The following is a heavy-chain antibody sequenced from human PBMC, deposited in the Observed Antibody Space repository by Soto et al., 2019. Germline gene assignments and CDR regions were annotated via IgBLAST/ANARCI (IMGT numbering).Heavy chain of an antibody. V-gene: IGHV4-30-2*01. CDR3: ARWVEVSLDYFDS. J-gene: IGHJ4*02. CDR1: GGSISSGGYS. CDR2: IYHSGST. Sequence: SETLSLTCAVSGGSISSGGYSWSWIRQPPGKGLEWIGYIYHSGSTYYNPSLKSRVTISVDRSKNQFSLNLNSVTAADTAVYYCARWVEVSLDYFDSWGQGTPVTVSS. D-gene: IGHD1-20*01.